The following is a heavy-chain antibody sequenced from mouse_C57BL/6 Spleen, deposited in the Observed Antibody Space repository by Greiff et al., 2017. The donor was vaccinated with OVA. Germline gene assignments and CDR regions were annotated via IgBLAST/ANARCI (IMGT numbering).Heavy chain of an antibody. Sequence: QVQLKESGPELVKPGASVKISCKASGYAFSSSWMNWVKQRPGKGLEWIGRIYPGDGDTNYNGKFKGKATLTADKSSSTAYMQLSSLTSEDSAVYFGARSGYSKGLYYAMDYWGQGTSVTVSS. CDR1: GYAFSSSW. CDR2: IYPGDGDT. J-gene: IGHJ4*01. D-gene: IGHD2-5*01. V-gene: IGHV1-82*01. CDR3: ARSGYSKGLYYAMDY.